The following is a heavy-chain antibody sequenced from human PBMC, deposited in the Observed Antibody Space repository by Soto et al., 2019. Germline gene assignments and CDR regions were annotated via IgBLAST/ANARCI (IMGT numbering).Heavy chain of an antibody. CDR1: GGTFSSYA. V-gene: IGHV1-69*13. CDR2: IIPIFGTA. Sequence: SVKVSCKASGGTFSSYAISRVRQAPGQGLEWMGGIIPIFGTANYAQKFQGRVTITADESTSTAYMELSSLRSEDTAVYYCARSREGRDYDFWSGYLIDAFDIWGQGTMVTVSS. D-gene: IGHD3-3*01. CDR3: ARSREGRDYDFWSGYLIDAFDI. J-gene: IGHJ3*02.